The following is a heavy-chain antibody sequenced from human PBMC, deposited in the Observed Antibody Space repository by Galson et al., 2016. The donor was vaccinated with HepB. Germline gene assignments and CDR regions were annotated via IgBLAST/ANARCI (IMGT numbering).Heavy chain of an antibody. CDR3: ARSAPSGLNHHYYYGMDV. V-gene: IGHV1-69*13. J-gene: IGHJ6*02. D-gene: IGHD6-13*01. Sequence: SVKVSCKASGYTFRNYVISWVRLAPGQGLEWMGGIIPMFGTPYYAHNFRGKVTINADESTSTGYMALSSLRSEDTAVYYCARSAPSGLNHHYYYGMDVWGQGATVTVSS. CDR1: GYTFRNYV. CDR2: IIPMFGTP.